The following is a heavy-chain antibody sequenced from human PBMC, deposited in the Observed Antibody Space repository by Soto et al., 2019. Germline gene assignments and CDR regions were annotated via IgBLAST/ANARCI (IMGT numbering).Heavy chain of an antibody. D-gene: IGHD5-12*01. CDR1: GYPFIKYG. V-gene: IGHV1-18*04. CDR2: IKVDSGYT. J-gene: IGHJ5*02. CDR3: ATSYDAGFDP. Sequence: QLQLVQSAAEVKKPGASVRVSCKAYGYPFIKYGISWIRQAPEQGLEWMGWIKVDSGYTNYAQKFQGRVTMPADTASDTAFMELRILRLDDTAVYFCATSYDAGFDPWGQGNLVSVSS.